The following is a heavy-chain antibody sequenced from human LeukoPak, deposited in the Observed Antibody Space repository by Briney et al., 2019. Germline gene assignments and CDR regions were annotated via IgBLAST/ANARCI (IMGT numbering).Heavy chain of an antibody. Sequence: GGPLRLSCAASGFTFSSYEMNWVRQAPGKGLEWVSYISSSGSTIYYADSVKGRFTISRDNAKNSLYLQVNSLRAEDTAVYYCARVAVTTRHYFDYWGQGALVTVSS. D-gene: IGHD5-12*01. J-gene: IGHJ4*02. CDR1: GFTFSSYE. V-gene: IGHV3-48*03. CDR2: ISSSGSTI. CDR3: ARVAVTTRHYFDY.